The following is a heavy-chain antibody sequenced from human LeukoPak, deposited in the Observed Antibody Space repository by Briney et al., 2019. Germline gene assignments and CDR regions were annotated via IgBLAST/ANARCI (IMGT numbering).Heavy chain of an antibody. Sequence: ASVKVSCKASGFRFTDYYFHWVRQAPGQGLEWVGWINPNNGDTNSAQKFEGRVTMTRDTSISTAFMELSSLRSDDTAIYYCARDTLLVWFGDLDYWGQGTLVTVSS. D-gene: IGHD3-10*01. CDR3: ARDTLLVWFGDLDY. V-gene: IGHV1-2*02. CDR2: INPNNGDT. J-gene: IGHJ4*02. CDR1: GFRFTDYY.